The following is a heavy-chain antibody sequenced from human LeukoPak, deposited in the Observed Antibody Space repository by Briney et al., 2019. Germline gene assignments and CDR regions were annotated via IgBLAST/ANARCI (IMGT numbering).Heavy chain of an antibody. J-gene: IGHJ3*02. V-gene: IGHV3-33*01. CDR3: ARDQDRAFDI. Sequence: AGGSLRLSCTTSGFTFSTYGMLWVRQAPGKGLEWVAVIWYDGTNRYYADSVKGRFTISRDNSKNTLYLQMNSMRAEDTAVYYCARDQDRAFDIWGQGTMVTVSS. CDR2: IWYDGTNR. CDR1: GFTFSTYG.